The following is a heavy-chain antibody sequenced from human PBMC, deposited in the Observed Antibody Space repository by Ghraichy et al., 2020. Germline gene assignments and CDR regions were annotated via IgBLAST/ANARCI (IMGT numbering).Heavy chain of an antibody. CDR3: ARALTMVRGVTDY. V-gene: IGHV1-8*03. J-gene: IGHJ4*02. CDR1: GYTFTSYD. CDR2: MNPNSGNT. Sequence: ASVKVSCKASGYTFTSYDINWVRQATGQGLEWMGWMNPNSGNTGYAQKFQGRVTITRNTSISTAYMELSSLRSEDTAVYYCARALTMVRGVTDYWGQGTLVTVSS. D-gene: IGHD3-10*01.